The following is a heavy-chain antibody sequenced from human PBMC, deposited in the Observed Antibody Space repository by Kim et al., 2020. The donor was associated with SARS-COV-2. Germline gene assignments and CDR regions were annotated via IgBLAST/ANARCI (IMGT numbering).Heavy chain of an antibody. D-gene: IGHD3-22*01. CDR3: AREAYYYDSSAYYFEYYFDY. Sequence: GGSLRLSCAASVFTFSSYGMHWVRQAPGKGLEWVAVIWYDGSNKYYADSVKGRFTISRDNSKNTLFLQMNSLRAEDTAVYYCAREAYYYDSSAYYFEYYFDYWGQGTLVTVSS. CDR1: VFTFSSYG. CDR2: IWYDGSNK. V-gene: IGHV3-33*01. J-gene: IGHJ4*02.